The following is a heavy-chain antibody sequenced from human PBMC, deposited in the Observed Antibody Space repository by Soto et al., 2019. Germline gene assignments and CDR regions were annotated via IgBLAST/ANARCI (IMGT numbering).Heavy chain of an antibody. CDR2: IYHSGST. V-gene: IGHV4-4*02. Sequence: QVQLQESGPGLVKPSGTLSLTCAVSGGSISSSNWWNWVRQPPGKGLEWIGEIYHSGSTNYNPSLKSRVTRSVDKSKNQFSLKLSSVTAADTAVYYCARDKARYYYGSGSSTLFHYWGQGTLVTVSS. CDR1: GGSISSSNW. J-gene: IGHJ4*02. CDR3: ARDKARYYYGSGSSTLFHY. D-gene: IGHD3-10*01.